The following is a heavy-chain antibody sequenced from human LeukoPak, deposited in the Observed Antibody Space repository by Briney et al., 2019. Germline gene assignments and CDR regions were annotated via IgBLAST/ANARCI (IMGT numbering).Heavy chain of an antibody. CDR1: DGSFSDLY. V-gene: IGHV4-34*01. J-gene: IGHJ4*02. CDR2: INYRGSI. CDR3: VSVRRGNRIDY. Sequence: PSETLSLTRAVYDGSFSDLYWKWPPHPPGKGREWIGEINYRGSINYNVSLKSRVIMSVDVSNGEISLNLWSGTAGDTAVYYCVSVRRGNRIDYWGQGTLVTVSS. D-gene: IGHD3-10*01.